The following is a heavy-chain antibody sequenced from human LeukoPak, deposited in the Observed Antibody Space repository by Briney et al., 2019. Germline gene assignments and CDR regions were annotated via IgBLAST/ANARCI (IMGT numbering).Heavy chain of an antibody. D-gene: IGHD2-2*01. V-gene: IGHV3-64*01. CDR1: GFNFSSYS. J-gene: IGHJ4*02. CDR3: ARVPAAIAAPDY. Sequence: AGGSLRLSCVASGFNFSSYSMQWVRQAPGKGLEYVSVISSNGGSTYYANSVKGRFTISRDNSKNTLYLQMGSLRAEDMAVYYCARVPAAIAAPDYWGQGTLVTVSS. CDR2: ISSNGGST.